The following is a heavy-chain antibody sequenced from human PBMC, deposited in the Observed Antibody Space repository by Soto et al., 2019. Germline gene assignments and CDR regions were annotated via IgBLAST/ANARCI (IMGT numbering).Heavy chain of an antibody. CDR2: IKQDGSEK. J-gene: IGHJ4*02. D-gene: IGHD3-22*01. CDR3: AKDSPLVVVYYFDY. Sequence: GGSLRLSCAASGFTFSSYWMSWVRQAPGKGLEWVANIKQDGSEKYYVDSVKGRFTISRDNAKNSLYLQMNSLRAEDTAVYYCAKDSPLVVVYYFDYWGQGTLVTVS. CDR1: GFTFSSYW. V-gene: IGHV3-7*01.